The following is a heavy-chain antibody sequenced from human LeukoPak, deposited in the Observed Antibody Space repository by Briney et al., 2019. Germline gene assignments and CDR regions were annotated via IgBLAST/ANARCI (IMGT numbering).Heavy chain of an antibody. CDR2: INLNSGGT. CDR3: ALTVVVPAGSWFDP. V-gene: IGHV1-2*04. D-gene: IGHD2-2*01. Sequence: VASVKVSCKASGYTFTGYYMHWVRQAPGQGLERMGWINLNSGGTNYAQKFQGWVTMTRDTSISTAYMELSRLRSDDTAVYYCALTVVVPAGSWFDPWGQGTLVTVSS. J-gene: IGHJ5*02. CDR1: GYTFTGYY.